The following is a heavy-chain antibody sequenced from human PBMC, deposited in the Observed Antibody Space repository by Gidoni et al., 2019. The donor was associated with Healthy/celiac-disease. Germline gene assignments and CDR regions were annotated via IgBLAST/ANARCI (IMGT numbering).Heavy chain of an antibody. CDR3: TRVRHSSSWYAIDY. J-gene: IGHJ4*02. D-gene: IGHD6-13*01. Sequence: EVQLVESGGGLVQPGRSLRLSCTASGFTFGDYAMSWFRQAPGKGLEWVGFIRSKAYGGTTEYAASVKGRFTISRDDSKSIAYLQMNSLKTEDTAVYYCTRVRHSSSWYAIDYWGQGTLVTVSS. V-gene: IGHV3-49*03. CDR1: GFTFGDYA. CDR2: IRSKAYGGTT.